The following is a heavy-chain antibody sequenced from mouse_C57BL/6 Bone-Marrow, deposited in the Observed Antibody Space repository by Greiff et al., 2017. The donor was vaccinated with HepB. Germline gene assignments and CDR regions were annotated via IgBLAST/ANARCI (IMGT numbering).Heavy chain of an antibody. CDR3: ARGGDYDRGYYYAMDY. J-gene: IGHJ4*01. CDR2: IDPSDSYT. Sequence: QVQLQQPGAELVKPGASVKLSCKASGYTFTSYWMQWVKQRPGQGLEWIGEIDPSDSYTNYNQKFKGKATLTVDTSSSTAYMQLSSLTSEDSAVYYCARGGDYDRGYYYAMDYWGQGTSVTVSS. V-gene: IGHV1-50*01. CDR1: GYTFTSYW. D-gene: IGHD2-4*01.